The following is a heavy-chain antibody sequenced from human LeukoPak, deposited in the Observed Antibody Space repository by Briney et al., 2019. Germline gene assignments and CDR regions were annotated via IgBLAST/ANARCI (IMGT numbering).Heavy chain of an antibody. D-gene: IGHD1-26*01. Sequence: ASVKVSCKASGYTFIGYYIHWVRQAPGQGLEWMGWINPNSGGTNYAQKFQDRVTMTRDTSISTAYMDLSRLRSGDTAVYYCARISGDYYYFDYWGQGTLVTVSS. CDR3: ARISGDYYYFDY. CDR1: GYTFIGYY. CDR2: INPNSGGT. J-gene: IGHJ4*02. V-gene: IGHV1-2*02.